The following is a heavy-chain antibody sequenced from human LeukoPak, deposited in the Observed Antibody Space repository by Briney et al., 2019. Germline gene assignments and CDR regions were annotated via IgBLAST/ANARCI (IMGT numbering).Heavy chain of an antibody. CDR1: WGSFSCYY. Sequence: SETLSLTCAVYWGSFSCYYWSWIRQPPGKGLEWMGEINHSVSTNYNPSLKSRVTISVDTSKNQFSLKLSSVTAADTAVYYCARGKCCYPLNYYYGMDVWGQGTTVTVSS. D-gene: IGHD2-15*01. CDR3: ARGKCCYPLNYYYGMDV. V-gene: IGHV4-34*01. J-gene: IGHJ6*02. CDR2: INHSVST.